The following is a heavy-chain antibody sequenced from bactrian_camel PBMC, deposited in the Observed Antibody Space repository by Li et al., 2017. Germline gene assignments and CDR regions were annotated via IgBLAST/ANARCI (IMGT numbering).Heavy chain of an antibody. V-gene: IGHV3S55*01. D-gene: IGHD6*01. CDR2: IDKNGKT. CDR1: GYSTSGSYC. CDR3: AADSPFFCRVTTVVTASRLRD. Sequence: VQLVESGGGTVKPGGSLRLSCQASGYSTSGSYCMGWFRQAPGKEREGVASIDKNGKTDYADSVKGRFTISKDNAKNTLYLEMNSLKPEDTGMYYCAADSPFFCRVTTVVTASRLRDRGQGTQGTV. J-gene: IGHJ4*01.